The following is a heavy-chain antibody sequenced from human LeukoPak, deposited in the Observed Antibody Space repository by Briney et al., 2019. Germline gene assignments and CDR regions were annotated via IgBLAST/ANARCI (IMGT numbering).Heavy chain of an antibody. D-gene: IGHD4-23*01. J-gene: IGHJ4*02. CDR2: INHSGST. CDR3: ARGMSSTGVTASYFDY. CDR1: GVTFSGYY. Sequence: PSETLSLTCAVSGVTFSGYYWSWIRQPPGKGLEWIGNINHSGSTNYNPSLKSRVTISVDTTKNQFSLKLSSVTPADTAVYYCARGMSSTGVTASYFDYWGQGTLVTVSS. V-gene: IGHV4-34*01.